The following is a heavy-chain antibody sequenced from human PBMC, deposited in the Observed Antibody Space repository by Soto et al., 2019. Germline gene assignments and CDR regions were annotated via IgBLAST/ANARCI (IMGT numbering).Heavy chain of an antibody. CDR1: GYTFTSYY. Sequence: ASVKVSCKASGYTFTSYYMHWVRQAPGQGLEWMGIINPSGGSTSYAQKFQGRVTMTRDTSTSTVYMELSSLRSEDTAVYYCARDIRCSSTSCYMGTPKYGMDVLGQGTTVTVSS. J-gene: IGHJ6*02. CDR2: INPSGGST. CDR3: ARDIRCSSTSCYMGTPKYGMDV. V-gene: IGHV1-46*01. D-gene: IGHD2-2*02.